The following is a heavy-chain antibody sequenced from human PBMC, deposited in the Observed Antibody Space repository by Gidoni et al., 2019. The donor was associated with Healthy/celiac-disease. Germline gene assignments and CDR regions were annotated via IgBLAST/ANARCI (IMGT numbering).Heavy chain of an antibody. CDR3: ARGSYSTYYMDV. V-gene: IGHV1-18*01. CDR1: AYTFPSYG. D-gene: IGHD4-4*01. J-gene: IGHJ6*03. Sequence: QVQLVQSGAEVQKPGVSVQVSCKASAYTFPSYGISWVRQAPGQGLEWMGWISAYNGNTNYAQKLQGRVTMTTDTSTSTAYMELRSLRSDDTAVYYCARGSYSTYYMDVWGKGTTVTVSS. CDR2: ISAYNGNT.